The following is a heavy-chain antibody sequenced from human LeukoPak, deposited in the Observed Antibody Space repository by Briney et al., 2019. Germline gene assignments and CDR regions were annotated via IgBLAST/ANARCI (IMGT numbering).Heavy chain of an antibody. J-gene: IGHJ3*02. V-gene: IGHV4-39*07. CDR3: ARGARIARDAFDI. D-gene: IGHD6-13*01. Sequence: SETLSLTCTVSGGSISSSSYYWGWIRQPPGKGLEWIGSIYYSGSTHYNPSLKSRVTISVDTSKNQFSLKLSSVTAADTAVYYCARGARIARDAFDIWGQGTMVTVSS. CDR2: IYYSGST. CDR1: GGSISSSSYY.